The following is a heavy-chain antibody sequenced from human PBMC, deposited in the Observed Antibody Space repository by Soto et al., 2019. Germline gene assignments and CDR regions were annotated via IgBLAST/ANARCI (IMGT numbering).Heavy chain of an antibody. Sequence: QVQLVETGEGMDQPGRSLGLSCAASGFTFSSHGMHWVRQAPGKGLEWVAVIYYDGSNKYYADSVKGRFTISRDNSKNTLYLQMNSLRAEDTAVYYCARVSSGLVGIVDYWGQGTLVTVSS. J-gene: IGHJ4*02. V-gene: IGHV3-33*01. D-gene: IGHD6-19*01. CDR2: IYYDGSNK. CDR3: ARVSSGLVGIVDY. CDR1: GFTFSSHG.